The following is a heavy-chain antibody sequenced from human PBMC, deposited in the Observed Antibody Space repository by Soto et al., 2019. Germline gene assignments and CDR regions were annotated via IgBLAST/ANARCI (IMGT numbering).Heavy chain of an antibody. Sequence: LQDPGPGLVGPPGTRSLTGIAPGGSISTHNGSWFRQPPGKGRAWKGYIFSRGPTNYNPSLRSRVTISVDTSKNQFSLKLTSVTAADTAFYFCAREVFSRLYTSGYDYPDGGFDMWGHGTMVTVSS. D-gene: IGHD6-19*01. CDR3: AREVFSRLYTSGYDYPDGGFDM. CDR1: GGSISTHN. CDR2: IFSRGPT. J-gene: IGHJ3*02. V-gene: IGHV4-59*11.